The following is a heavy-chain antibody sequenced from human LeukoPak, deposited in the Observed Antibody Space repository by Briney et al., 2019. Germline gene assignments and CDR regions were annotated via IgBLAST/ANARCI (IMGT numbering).Heavy chain of an antibody. V-gene: IGHV3-23*01. CDR2: TVSRGTT. CDR3: AKCSTSAYTTGWCNWIDP. D-gene: IGHD6-19*01. Sequence: GGSLRLSCAASGFTFTNYAMSWVRQAPGKGLEWVSSTVSRGTTQYADSVKGRFTVSRDTSENTLYLQMNSLRADDTAVYYCAKCSTSAYTTGWCNWIDPWGQGTLVTVSS. CDR1: GFTFTNYA. J-gene: IGHJ5*02.